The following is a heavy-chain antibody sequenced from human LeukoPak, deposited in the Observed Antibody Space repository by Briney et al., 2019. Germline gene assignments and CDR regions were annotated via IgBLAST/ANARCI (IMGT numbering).Heavy chain of an antibody. CDR3: TKANRIAAAGKVGYFDY. D-gene: IGHD6-13*01. V-gene: IGHV3-23*01. CDR2: ISGSGGST. Sequence: PGGSLRLSCAASGFTFSSYAMSWVRQAPGKGLEWVSAISGSGGSTYYADSVKGRFTISRDNSKNTLYLQMNSLRAEDTAVYYCTKANRIAAAGKVGYFDYWGQGTLVTVSS. CDR1: GFTFSSYA. J-gene: IGHJ4*02.